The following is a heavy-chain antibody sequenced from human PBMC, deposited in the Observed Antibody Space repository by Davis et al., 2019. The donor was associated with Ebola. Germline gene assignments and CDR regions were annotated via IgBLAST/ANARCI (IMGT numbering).Heavy chain of an antibody. CDR1: GYIFSNYD. Sequence: ASVKVSCKASGYIFSNYDINWVRQASGQGLEWMGWISAYNGNTNYAQKLQGRVTMTTDTSTSTAYMELRSLRSDDTAVYYCARDPIKHCTGGVCQGGVDYWGQGTLVTVSS. CDR3: ARDPIKHCTGGVCQGGVDY. V-gene: IGHV1-18*01. J-gene: IGHJ4*02. D-gene: IGHD2-8*02. CDR2: ISAYNGNT.